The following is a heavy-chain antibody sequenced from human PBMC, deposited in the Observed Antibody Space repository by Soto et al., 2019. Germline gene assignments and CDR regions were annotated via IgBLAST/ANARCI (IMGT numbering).Heavy chain of an antibody. CDR1: GLTFSGSA. Sequence: GALSVACAPDGLTFSGSAMDWVRQASGKGLEWVGRIRSKAKSYATAYAASVKGRFTISRDDSKNTAYLQMNSLKTEDTAVYYCSGNYEYYDYVMDVWGQGTTVTVS. CDR2: IRSKAKSYAT. J-gene: IGHJ6*02. V-gene: IGHV3-73*01. D-gene: IGHD3-22*01. CDR3: SGNYEYYDYVMDV.